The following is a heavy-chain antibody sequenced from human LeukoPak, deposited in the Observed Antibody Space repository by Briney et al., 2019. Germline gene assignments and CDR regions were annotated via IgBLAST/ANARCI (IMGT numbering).Heavy chain of an antibody. CDR1: GGTFSSYA. D-gene: IGHD5-18*01. V-gene: IGHV1-69*04. CDR3: ARDPRGYSYGRD. J-gene: IGHJ3*01. Sequence: SVKVSCKASGGTFSSYAISWVRQAPGQGLEWMGRITPILGIANYAQKFQGRVTITADKSTSTAYMELSSLRSEDTAVYYCARDPRGYSYGRDWGQGTMVTVSS. CDR2: ITPILGIA.